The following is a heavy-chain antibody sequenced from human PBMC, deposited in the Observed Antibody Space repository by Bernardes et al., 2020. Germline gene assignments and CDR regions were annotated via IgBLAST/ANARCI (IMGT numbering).Heavy chain of an antibody. J-gene: IGHJ1*01. CDR2: IRGKANSYAT. CDR3: TYHNSFLGLDYYQH. V-gene: IGHV3-73*01. CDR1: GFTFSGSA. D-gene: IGHD1-1*01. Sequence: RGSLRLSCAASGFTFSGSAMHWVRQASGKGLEWVGRIRGKANSYATAYAASVKGRFTISRDDSKNTAYLQMNSLKTEDTAVYYCTYHNSFLGLDYYQHWGQGTLVTVSS.